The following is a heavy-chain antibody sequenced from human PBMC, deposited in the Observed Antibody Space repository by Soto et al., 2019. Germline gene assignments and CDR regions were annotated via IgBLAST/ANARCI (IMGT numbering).Heavy chain of an antibody. J-gene: IGHJ3*02. V-gene: IGHV3-30*18. D-gene: IGHD3-9*01. CDR1: GFTFSSYG. CDR2: ISYDGSNK. Sequence: QVQLVESGGGVVQPGRSPRLSCAASGFTFSSYGMHWVRQAPGKGLEWVAVISYDGSNKYYADSVKGRFTISRDNSKNTLYLQMNSLRAEDTAVYYCAKETPLRYFDWLFRGDAFDIWGQGTMVTVSS. CDR3: AKETPLRYFDWLFRGDAFDI.